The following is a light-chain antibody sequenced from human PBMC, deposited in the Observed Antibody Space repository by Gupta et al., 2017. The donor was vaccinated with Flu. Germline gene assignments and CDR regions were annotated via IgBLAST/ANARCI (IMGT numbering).Light chain of an antibody. J-gene: IGLJ2*01. Sequence: SYELTQPPSVSVSPGQTASITCSGDKLGDKFASWYQQKPGQSPVRVSYEDNRRPAGTPWRLYGANSGTTANMNISGTGAGEDDYEFCLAGDNRTVVCGGGTKLTVL. CDR3: LAGDNRTVV. V-gene: IGLV3-1*01. CDR1: KLGDKF. CDR2: EDN.